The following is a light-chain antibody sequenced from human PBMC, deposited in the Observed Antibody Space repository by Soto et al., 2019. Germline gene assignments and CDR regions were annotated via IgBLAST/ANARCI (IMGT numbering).Light chain of an antibody. CDR3: QQYYDIPGT. CDR2: WAS. J-gene: IGKJ1*01. V-gene: IGKV4-1*01. CDR1: QSVLYSSNNKNY. Sequence: DIVMTQSPDSLAVSLGERATINCKSSQSVLYSSNNKNYLVWYQQKPGQPPKPLIYWASTRESGVPDRFSGSGSGTDFTLTISSLQAEDVEVYYCQQYYDIPGTFGQGTKVDIK.